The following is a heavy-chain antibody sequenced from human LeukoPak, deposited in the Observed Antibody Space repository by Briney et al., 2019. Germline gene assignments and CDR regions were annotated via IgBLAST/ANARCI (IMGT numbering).Heavy chain of an antibody. CDR2: ISWNSGSI. V-gene: IGHV3-9*01. Sequence: AGGSLRLSCAGSGFIFNNYAIHWVRQPPGKGLEWVSGISWNSGSIYYADSVKGRFTISRDNAKNSLYLQMNSLRVEDTAFYYCAKDNRRHYTSGPNPDSLHWGQGALVTVSS. CDR3: AKDNRRHYTSGPNPDSLH. CDR1: GFIFNNYA. D-gene: IGHD6-19*01. J-gene: IGHJ4*02.